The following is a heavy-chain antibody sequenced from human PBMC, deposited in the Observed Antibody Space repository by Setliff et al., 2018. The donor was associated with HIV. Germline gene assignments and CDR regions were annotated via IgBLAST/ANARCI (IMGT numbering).Heavy chain of an antibody. J-gene: IGHJ4*02. CDR1: GVTLSDAA. V-gene: IGHV3-73*01. Sequence: PGGSLRLSCAASGVTLSDAAIHWVRQASGKGLEWVGRIRGDDGAARSGRFTISRDDSKNTAYLQITNLQIEDTAVYYCARPRYCISTNCYEAFEYWGQGTLVTVSS. CDR2: IRGD. D-gene: IGHD2-2*01. CDR3: ARPRYCISTNCYEAFEY.